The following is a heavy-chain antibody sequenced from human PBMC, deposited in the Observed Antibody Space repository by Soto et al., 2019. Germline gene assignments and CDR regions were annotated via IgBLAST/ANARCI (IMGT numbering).Heavy chain of an antibody. V-gene: IGHV1-69*13. D-gene: IGHD2-21*02. J-gene: IGHJ1*01. CDR2: IIPIFGTA. CDR1: GGTFSSYA. CDR3: ARGGMAYGGNSMWYFHH. Sequence: SVKVSCKASGGTFSSYAISWVRQAPGQGLEWMGGIIPIFGTANYAQKFQGRVTITADESTSTAYMELSSLRSEDTAVYYCARGGMAYGGNSMWYFHHWGQGTLVTVSS.